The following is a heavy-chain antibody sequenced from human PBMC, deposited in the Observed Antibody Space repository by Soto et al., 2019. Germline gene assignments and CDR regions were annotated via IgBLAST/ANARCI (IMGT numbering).Heavy chain of an antibody. CDR2: ILYSGTT. V-gene: IGHV4-30-4*01. J-gene: IGHJ6*02. CDR1: GDSIKRDDYY. CDR3: ARDGGPLYYGMDF. Sequence: QVQLQESGPGLVKPSQTLSLTCTVSGDSIKRDDYYWSWIRQPPGKGLEWIGYILYSGTTYYNPSLKSRLIISLDTPKNQFSLNLTSVTAADTAVYYCARDGGPLYYGMDFWGQGTTVTVSS. D-gene: IGHD3-10*01.